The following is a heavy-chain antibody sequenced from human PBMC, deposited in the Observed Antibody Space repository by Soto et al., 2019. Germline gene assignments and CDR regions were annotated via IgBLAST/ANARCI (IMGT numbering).Heavy chain of an antibody. CDR2: ITGSGGGA. CDR1: GFTFSNYA. Sequence: EVQLLESGGGLVQPGGSLRLSCGASGFTFSNYAMTWVRQAPGKGLEWVSAITGSGGGAYYADSVRGRFTISRDNSKNTLYLQMNSQRAEDTAVYYCASGLRGYYYNGMDVWGQGTTVTVSS. V-gene: IGHV3-23*01. D-gene: IGHD5-12*01. J-gene: IGHJ6*02. CDR3: ASGLRGYYYNGMDV.